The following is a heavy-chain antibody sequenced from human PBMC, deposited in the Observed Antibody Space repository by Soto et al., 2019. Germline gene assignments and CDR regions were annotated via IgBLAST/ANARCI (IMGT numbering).Heavy chain of an antibody. Sequence: GGSLRLSCAASGFTFSSYAMSWVRQAPGKGLEWVSGISVSVGSTYYADSVKGRCTISRDNSKSTVYLQMNSLTAEDTAVYYCASYNYGSGNSYWGQGTLVTVSS. CDR1: GFTFSSYA. V-gene: IGHV3-23*01. CDR3: ASYNYGSGNSY. J-gene: IGHJ4*02. CDR2: ISVSVGST. D-gene: IGHD3-10*01.